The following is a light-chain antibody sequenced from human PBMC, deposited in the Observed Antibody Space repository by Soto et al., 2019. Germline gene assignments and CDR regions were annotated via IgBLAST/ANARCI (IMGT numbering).Light chain of an antibody. CDR1: SSDVGGYNY. CDR3: SSYAGRTPYV. Sequence: QSALTQPPSASGSPGQSVTISCTGTSSDVGGYNYVSWYQQHPGKAPKLMIYEISKRPSGVPDRFYGSKSGNTASLTVSGLQAEGEGDYYCSSYAGRTPYVVGTGTKVTVL. V-gene: IGLV2-8*01. CDR2: EIS. J-gene: IGLJ1*01.